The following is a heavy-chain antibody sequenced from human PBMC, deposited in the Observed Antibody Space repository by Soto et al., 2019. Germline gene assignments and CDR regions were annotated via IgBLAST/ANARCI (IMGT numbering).Heavy chain of an antibody. CDR2: VYFSGIT. Sequence: SETLSLTCTVSGGSVTSGTYYWSWIRQPPGKGLEWIGNVYFSGITNYNSSLKSRLTISLDTSKNQFSLRLTSVTAADTAVYYCARENFGTSSFDYWGQGMLVT. CDR3: ARENFGTSSFDY. CDR1: GGSVTSGTYY. V-gene: IGHV4-61*01. J-gene: IGHJ4*02. D-gene: IGHD3-3*01.